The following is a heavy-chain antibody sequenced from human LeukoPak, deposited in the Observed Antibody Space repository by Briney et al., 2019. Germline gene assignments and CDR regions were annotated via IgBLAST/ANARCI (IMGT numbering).Heavy chain of an antibody. CDR1: GFTFSDYY. J-gene: IGHJ6*03. CDR3: ARRVAAAGSTGLRYIDV. V-gene: IGHV3-11*04. Sequence: PGGSLRLSCAASGFTFSDYYMTWMRQAPGKGLEWVSYISGSGSPIYYTDSVKGRFTISRDNAKNSLYLQMSSLRAEDTAVYYCARRVAAAGSTGLRYIDVWGKGTTVTVSS. D-gene: IGHD6-13*01. CDR2: ISGSGSPI.